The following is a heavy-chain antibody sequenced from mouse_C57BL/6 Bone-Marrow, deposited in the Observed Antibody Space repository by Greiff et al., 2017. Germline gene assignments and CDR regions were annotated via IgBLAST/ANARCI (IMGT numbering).Heavy chain of an antibody. CDR1: GFNIKDDY. Sequence: EVQLQQSGAELVRPGASVKLSCTASGFNIKDDYMHWVKQRPEQGLEWIGWIDPENGDTEYASKFQGKATITADTSSNTAYLQLSSLTSEDTAVYYWTDYYCGSSQRYYFDDWGQGTTLTVSA. CDR2: IDPENGDT. D-gene: IGHD1-1*01. V-gene: IGHV14-4*01. J-gene: IGHJ2*01. CDR3: TDYYCGSSQRYYFDD.